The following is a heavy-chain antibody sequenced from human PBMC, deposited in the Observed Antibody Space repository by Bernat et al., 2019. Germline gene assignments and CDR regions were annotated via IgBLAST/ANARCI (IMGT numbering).Heavy chain of an antibody. Sequence: QLQLQESGPGLVKPSETLSLTCTVSGGSISSSSYYWGWIRQPPGKGLEWIGSIYYSGSTYYNPSLKSRATISADTSKNQFSLKLSSVTAADTAVYYCASIPVYSSSPYYYYYYMDVWGKGTTVTVSS. CDR2: IYYSGST. V-gene: IGHV4-39*01. CDR3: ASIPVYSSSPYYYYYYMDV. J-gene: IGHJ6*03. D-gene: IGHD6-6*01. CDR1: GGSISSSSYY.